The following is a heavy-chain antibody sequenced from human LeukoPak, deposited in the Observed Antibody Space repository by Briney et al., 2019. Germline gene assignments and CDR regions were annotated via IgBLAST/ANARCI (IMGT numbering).Heavy chain of an antibody. CDR2: ISAYNGNT. CDR1: GYTFTSYG. V-gene: IGHV1-18*01. CDR3: ARDLGYDSSGYYYASSY. J-gene: IGHJ4*02. Sequence: ASVKVSCKASGYTFTSYGISWVRQAPGQGLEWMGWISAYNGNTNYAQKLQGRVTMTTDTSTSTAYMELRSLRSDDTAVYYCARDLGYDSSGYYYASSYWGQGTLVTVSS. D-gene: IGHD3-22*01.